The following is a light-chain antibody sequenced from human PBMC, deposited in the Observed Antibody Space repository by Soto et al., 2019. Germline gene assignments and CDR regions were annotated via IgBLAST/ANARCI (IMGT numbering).Light chain of an antibody. CDR1: QSVSSN. CDR2: GTS. Sequence: EIVMTQSPVTLSVSPGERATLSCRASQSVSSNLAWYQQKSGQAPRLLIYGTSRRATSIPARFSGSGSGTEVTLTISSLQSEDVAVYYCQQYNNWPRTFGQGTKVEIK. V-gene: IGKV3-15*01. J-gene: IGKJ1*01. CDR3: QQYNNWPRT.